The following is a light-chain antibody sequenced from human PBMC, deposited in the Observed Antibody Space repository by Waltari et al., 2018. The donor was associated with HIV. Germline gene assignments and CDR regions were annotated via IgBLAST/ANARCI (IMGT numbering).Light chain of an antibody. CDR1: QNIRSN. V-gene: IGKV1-39*01. CDR2: AAS. J-gene: IGKJ1*01. CDR3: QQSYTDPRT. Sequence: DIQMTQSPSSLSASVADRVTITCRASQNIRSNLNWYQQKPGKAPNLLIYAASSLQSGVPSRVSGSGSGTDFTLTISSLQPEDFATYHCQQSYTDPRTFGQGTKV.